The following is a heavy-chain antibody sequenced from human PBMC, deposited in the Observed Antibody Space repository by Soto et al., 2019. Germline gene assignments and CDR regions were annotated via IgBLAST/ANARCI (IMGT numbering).Heavy chain of an antibody. D-gene: IGHD3-9*01. CDR2: INPNSGGT. CDR3: ARDEGDILTGYNDAFDI. CDR1: GYTFTGYY. Sequence: ASVKVSCKASGYTFTGYYMHWVRQAPGQGLEWMGWINPNSGGTNYAQKFQGWVTMTRDTSISTAYMELSRLRSDDTAVYYCARDEGDILTGYNDAFDIWGQGTMVTVSS. J-gene: IGHJ3*02. V-gene: IGHV1-2*04.